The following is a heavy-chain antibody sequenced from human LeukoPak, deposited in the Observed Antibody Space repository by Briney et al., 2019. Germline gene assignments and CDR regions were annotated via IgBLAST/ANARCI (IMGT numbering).Heavy chain of an antibody. Sequence: GGSLRLSCAASGFTFSNYGMSWVRQAPGKGLEWVASIKQDGSEKFYVDSVKGRFTISRDNAKNSLYLQMNSLRAEDTAVYYCTTDYYDSSGSIVYYYYYYGMDVWGQGTTVTVSS. V-gene: IGHV3-7*01. J-gene: IGHJ6*02. CDR3: TTDYYDSSGSIVYYYYYYGMDV. D-gene: IGHD3-22*01. CDR1: GFTFSNYG. CDR2: IKQDGSEK.